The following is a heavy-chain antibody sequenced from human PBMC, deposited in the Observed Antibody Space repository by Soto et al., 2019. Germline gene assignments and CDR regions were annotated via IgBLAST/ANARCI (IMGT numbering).Heavy chain of an antibody. J-gene: IGHJ4*02. CDR3: ARGGLLPDY. D-gene: IGHD6-19*01. Sequence: QLQLQESGSGLVKPSQTLSLTCAVSGGSISSGGYSWSLIRQPPGKGLEWIGYISHSGSTYYNPSLKSRVTISVDRSKNQFSLKLSYVTAADKAVYYCARGGLLPDYWGQGTLVTVSS. CDR2: ISHSGST. CDR1: GGSISSGGYS. V-gene: IGHV4-30-2*01.